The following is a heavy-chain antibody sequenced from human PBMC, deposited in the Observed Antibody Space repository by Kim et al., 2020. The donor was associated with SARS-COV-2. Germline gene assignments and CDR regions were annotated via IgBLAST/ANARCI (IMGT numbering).Heavy chain of an antibody. V-gene: IGHV4-39*01. CDR2: IYYSGST. Sequence: SETLSLTCTVSGGSISSSSYYWGWIRQPPGKGLEWIGSIYYSGSTYYNPSLKSRVTISVDTSKNQFSLKLSSVTAADTAVYYCARLDMIVGLGVWGQGTMVTVSS. J-gene: IGHJ3*01. D-gene: IGHD3-22*01. CDR3: ARLDMIVGLGV. CDR1: GGSISSSSYY.